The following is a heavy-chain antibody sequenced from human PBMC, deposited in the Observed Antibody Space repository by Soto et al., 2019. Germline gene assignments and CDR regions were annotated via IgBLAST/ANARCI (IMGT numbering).Heavy chain of an antibody. Sequence: QVQLVQSGAEVKKPGSSVKVSCKASGGTFSSYSISWVRQAPGQGLEWMGRIIPILGIANYAQKLQGRVTITADKSTSTAYMELSSLRSEDTAVYYCARGAAGIAVAGPSYYFEYWGQGTLVTVSS. J-gene: IGHJ4*02. CDR3: ARGAAGIAVAGPSYYFEY. CDR1: GGTFSSYS. CDR2: IIPILGIA. D-gene: IGHD6-19*01. V-gene: IGHV1-69*02.